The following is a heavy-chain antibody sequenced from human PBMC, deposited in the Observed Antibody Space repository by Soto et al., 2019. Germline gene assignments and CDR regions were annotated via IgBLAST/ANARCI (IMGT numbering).Heavy chain of an antibody. D-gene: IGHD4-17*01. CDR1: GFTFSSYS. CDR2: ISSSSSTI. CDR3: ARECPMTTVTIWHAFDI. Sequence: EVQLVESGGGLVQPGGSLRLSCAASGFTFSSYSMNWVRQAPGKGLEWVSYISSSSSTIYYADSVKGRFTISRDNAKNSLYLQMNSLRAEDTAVYYCARECPMTTVTIWHAFDIWGQGTMVTVSS. J-gene: IGHJ3*02. V-gene: IGHV3-48*01.